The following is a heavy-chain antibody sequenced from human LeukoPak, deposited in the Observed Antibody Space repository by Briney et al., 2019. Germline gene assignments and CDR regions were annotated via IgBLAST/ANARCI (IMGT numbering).Heavy chain of an antibody. D-gene: IGHD6-6*01. CDR2: INHSGST. J-gene: IGHJ6*03. V-gene: IGHV4-34*01. CDR3: ARRGIAARLTVSYYYMDV. Sequence: SETLSLTCAVYGGSFSGYYWSWIRQPSGKGLEWIGEINHSGSTNYNPSLKSRVTISVDTSKNQFSLKLSSVTAADTAVYYCARRGIAARLTVSYYYMDVWGKGTTVTVSS. CDR1: GGSFSGYY.